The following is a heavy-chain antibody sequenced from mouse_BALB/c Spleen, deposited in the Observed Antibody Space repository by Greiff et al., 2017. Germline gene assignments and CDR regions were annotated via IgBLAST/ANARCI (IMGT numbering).Heavy chain of an antibody. J-gene: IGHJ3*01. Sequence: VQLQQSGGDLVKPGGSLKLSCAASGFTFSSYGMSWVRQTPDKRLEWVATISSGGSYTYYPDSVKGRFTISRDNAKNTLYLQMSSLKSEDTAMYYCARDGYGIPFAYWGQGTLVTVSA. D-gene: IGHD2-1*01. CDR1: GFTFSSYG. CDR2: ISSGGSYT. V-gene: IGHV5-6*01. CDR3: ARDGYGIPFAY.